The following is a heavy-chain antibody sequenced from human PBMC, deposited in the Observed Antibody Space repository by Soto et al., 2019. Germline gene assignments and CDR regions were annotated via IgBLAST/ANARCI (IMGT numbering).Heavy chain of an antibody. Sequence: GASVKVSCKASGYTFDRYYMHWVRQAPGQGLEWMGMINPSGSITSYAQKFQGRVTMTRDTSTSTTSMELSSLRSDDTAVYYCTRGSFLEWSCMDVWGQGTTVTVSS. D-gene: IGHD3-3*01. V-gene: IGHV1-46*02. J-gene: IGHJ6*02. CDR2: INPSGSIT. CDR3: TRGSFLEWSCMDV. CDR1: GYTFDRYY.